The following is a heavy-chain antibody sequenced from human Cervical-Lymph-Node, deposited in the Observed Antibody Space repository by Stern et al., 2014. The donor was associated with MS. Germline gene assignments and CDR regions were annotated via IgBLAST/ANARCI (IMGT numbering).Heavy chain of an antibody. CDR1: GGTFSAYA. Sequence: DQLVASEAEVRKPGSSVKVSCKSSGGTFSAYALNWLRQAPGQRLEWMGGIAPILETPIYAQKFQGRVTIIADTSTSTSHMELSSLKSEDTAVYYCARSRRLASAGTLDYWGQGTLVTVSS. J-gene: IGHJ4*02. CDR2: IAPILETP. D-gene: IGHD6-13*01. V-gene: IGHV1-69*06. CDR3: ARSRRLASAGTLDY.